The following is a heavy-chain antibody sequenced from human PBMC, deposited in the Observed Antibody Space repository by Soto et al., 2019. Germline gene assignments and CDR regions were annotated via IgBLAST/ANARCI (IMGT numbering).Heavy chain of an antibody. Sequence: SETLSLTCTVSGGSISSYYWSWIRQPPGKGLEWIGYIYYSGSTNYNPSLKSRVTISVDTSKNQFSLKLSSVTAADTAVYYCAGVALGGLYYFDYWGQGTLVTVS. CDR1: GGSISSYY. D-gene: IGHD5-12*01. CDR2: IYYSGST. J-gene: IGHJ4*02. V-gene: IGHV4-59*08. CDR3: AGVALGGLYYFDY.